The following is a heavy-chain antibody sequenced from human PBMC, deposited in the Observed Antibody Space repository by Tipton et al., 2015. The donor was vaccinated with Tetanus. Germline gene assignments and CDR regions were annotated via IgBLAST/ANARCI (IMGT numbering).Heavy chain of an antibody. J-gene: IGHJ5*02. D-gene: IGHD3-10*01. V-gene: IGHV4-59*05. CDR2: IYFEGST. CDR1: GGSTHGFY. CDR3: ARHLYGYWFDP. Sequence: TLSLTCTVSGGSTHGFYWSWIRQSAGKGLEWIASIYFEGSTYYSPSLKSRVTIAVDTAQNLFSLRLSSVTAADTAVYYCARHLYGYWFDPWGQGALVTVSS.